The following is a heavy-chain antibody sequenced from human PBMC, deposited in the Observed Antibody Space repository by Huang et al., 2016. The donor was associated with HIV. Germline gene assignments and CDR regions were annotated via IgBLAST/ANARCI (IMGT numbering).Heavy chain of an antibody. CDR2: IVPLLSAT. J-gene: IGHJ3*01. CDR1: GGTFNTLA. V-gene: IGHV1-69*14. Sequence: VQLTQSGPEVKRPGSSVSVACTASGGTFNTLAFNWVRPAPGQGLEYVGGIVPLLSATNYAQRFRDRVTISADKSSRTVYLEVRGLSMADTAVFYCAREGETWYGRPTAAFEVWGQGTTVTVSS. D-gene: IGHD6-13*01. CDR3: AREGETWYGRPTAAFEV.